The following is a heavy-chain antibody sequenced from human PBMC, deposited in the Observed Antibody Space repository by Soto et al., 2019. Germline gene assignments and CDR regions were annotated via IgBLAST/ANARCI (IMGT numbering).Heavy chain of an antibody. Sequence: GESLKISCKSSGYIFASNWISWVRQMPGKCLEWMGRIDPSDSYTNYSPSYQGHVTISTDKSISTAYLQWSSLKASDTAMYYCSRSLNSWGQGTRVTVSS. V-gene: IGHV5-10-1*01. CDR1: GYIFASNW. J-gene: IGHJ4*02. CDR2: IDPSDSYT. CDR3: SRSLNS.